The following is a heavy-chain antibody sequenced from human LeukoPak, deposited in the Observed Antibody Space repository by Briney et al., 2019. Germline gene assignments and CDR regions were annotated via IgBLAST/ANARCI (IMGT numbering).Heavy chain of an antibody. J-gene: IGHJ4*02. D-gene: IGHD3-9*01. CDR3: AKWGDYDVLTGYYVSDY. CDR2: ITGSGDNT. CDR1: GFTFSNYA. V-gene: IGHV3-23*01. Sequence: GGSLRLSCAASGFTFSNYAMSWVRQAPGKGLEWVSAITGSGDNTYYADSVKGRFTISRDNSKNTVFLQMNSLRAEDTAVYYCAKWGDYDVLTGYYVSDYWGQGTLVTVSS.